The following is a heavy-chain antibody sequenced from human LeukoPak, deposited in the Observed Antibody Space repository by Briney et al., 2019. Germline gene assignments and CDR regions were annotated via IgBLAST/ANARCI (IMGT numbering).Heavy chain of an antibody. CDR1: GFTFSSYE. CDR3: ATARDDSNSLDY. V-gene: IGHV3-48*03. CDR2: ISSSGSPM. J-gene: IGHJ4*02. Sequence: GGSLRLSCAASGFTFSSYEINWVRQAPGKGLEWVSYISSSGSPMYYADSVKGRFTISRDNAKNSLFLQLNSLRAEDTAVYYCATARDDSNSLDYWGQGTLVTVSS. D-gene: IGHD6-13*01.